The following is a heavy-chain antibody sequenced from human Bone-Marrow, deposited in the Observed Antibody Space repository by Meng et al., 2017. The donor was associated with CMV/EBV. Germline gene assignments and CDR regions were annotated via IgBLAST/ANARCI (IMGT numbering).Heavy chain of an antibody. V-gene: IGHV1-2*02. J-gene: IGHJ6*02. CDR3: ARGGTNYYYYDVDV. Sequence: ASVKVSCKASGYTFTDYFIHWVRQAPGQGLEWMGWINPNTGVTNYAQKFQGRVTMTRDTSISTAYMELSRLRSDDTAVYFCARGGTNYYYYDVDVWGQGTTVTFSS. CDR1: GYTFTDYF. CDR2: INPNTGVT.